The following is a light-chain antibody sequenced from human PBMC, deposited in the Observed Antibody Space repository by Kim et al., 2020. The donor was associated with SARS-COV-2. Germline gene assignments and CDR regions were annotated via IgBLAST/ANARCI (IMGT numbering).Light chain of an antibody. V-gene: IGLV3-19*01. CDR3: NSRDSNDNVV. CDR2: GKN. J-gene: IGLJ2*01. CDR1: SLRSYY. Sequence: VALGQTVIITCQGDSLRSYYATWDQQKPGQAPILVIYGKNNRPSGIPDRFSGSSSGNTASLTITGTQAGDEADYYCNSRDSNDNVVFGGGTKLTVL.